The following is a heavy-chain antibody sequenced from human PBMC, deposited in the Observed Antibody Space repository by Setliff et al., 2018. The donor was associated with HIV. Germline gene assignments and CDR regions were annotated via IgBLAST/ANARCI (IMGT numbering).Heavy chain of an antibody. CDR1: GGSISSSSYY. Sequence: SETLSLTCSVSGGSISSSSYYWSWLRQSPGKGLEWIGDINHSGRTKYSPSLRSRVSISVDTSKNQFSLKLSSVSAADTAVYYCARGRGWYGYWGQGTVVTVSS. J-gene: IGHJ4*02. V-gene: IGHV4-39*01. CDR3: ARGRGWYGY. D-gene: IGHD6-19*01. CDR2: INHSGRT.